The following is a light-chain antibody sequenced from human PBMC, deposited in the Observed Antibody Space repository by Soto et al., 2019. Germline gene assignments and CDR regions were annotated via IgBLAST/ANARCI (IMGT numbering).Light chain of an antibody. J-gene: IGKJ1*01. Sequence: EIVLRQSPGTLSVSPGERATLSCRASQSVSSKLAWYQQKPGQAPRLLFYGASTGSTGIPARFSGSGSETEFTLSISSLQSEDFAVYYCQQYNNWPGTFGQGTKVDIK. V-gene: IGKV3-15*01. CDR1: QSVSSK. CDR3: QQYNNWPGT. CDR2: GAS.